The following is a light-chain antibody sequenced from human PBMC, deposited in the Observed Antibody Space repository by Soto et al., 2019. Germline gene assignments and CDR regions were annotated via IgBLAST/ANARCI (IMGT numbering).Light chain of an antibody. CDR1: QSISSW. CDR2: KPS. CDR3: QQYNDNWT. V-gene: IGKV1-5*03. J-gene: IGKJ1*01. Sequence: DIQMTQSPSTLSASVGDRVTITCRASQSISSWLAWYQQKPGTAPNLLIYKPSTLPSGVPSRFSGSGSRTEFTLNITSLQPDDAATYYCQQYNDNWTFGQGTKVEIK.